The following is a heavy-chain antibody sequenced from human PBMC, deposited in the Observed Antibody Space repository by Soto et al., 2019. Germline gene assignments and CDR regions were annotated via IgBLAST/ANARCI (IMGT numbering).Heavy chain of an antibody. CDR3: ARSSGGNFGIIIEGSNWFDP. D-gene: IGHD1-7*01. J-gene: IGHJ5*02. V-gene: IGHV1-46*01. Sequence: GASPKVSYTAPGDTFTSYYLKWVRQATGQGLEWMGVINPHGGSTKYAQKFEGRITMTRDTTRSTAYMKLSTIRPDDTAIYYCARSSGGNFGIIIEGSNWFDPWGQGTLVTVSS. CDR1: GDTFTSYY. CDR2: INPHGGST.